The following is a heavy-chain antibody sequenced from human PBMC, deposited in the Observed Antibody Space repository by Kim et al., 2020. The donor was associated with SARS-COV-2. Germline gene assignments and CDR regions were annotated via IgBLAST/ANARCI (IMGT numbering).Heavy chain of an antibody. Sequence: ETTDYGAPVKGRFTISRDASRNTLYLELNSLKTEDTAIYYCSATTSPGVNNWGQGTLVTVSS. V-gene: IGHV3-15*01. D-gene: IGHD1-26*01. J-gene: IGHJ4*02. CDR2: ETT. CDR3: SATTSPGVNN.